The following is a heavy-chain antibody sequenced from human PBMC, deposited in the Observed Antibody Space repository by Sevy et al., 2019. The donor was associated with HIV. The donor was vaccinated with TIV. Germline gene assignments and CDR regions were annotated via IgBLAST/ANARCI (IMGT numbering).Heavy chain of an antibody. V-gene: IGHV3-30-3*01. Sequence: GGSLRLSCADSGFTFSSYAMHWVRQAPGKGLEWVAVISYDGSNKYYADSVKGRFTISRDNSKNTLYLQMNSLRAEDTAVYYCARDEGDYGGNIIDYWGQGTLVTVSS. CDR1: GFTFSSYA. J-gene: IGHJ4*02. D-gene: IGHD4-17*01. CDR2: ISYDGSNK. CDR3: ARDEGDYGGNIIDY.